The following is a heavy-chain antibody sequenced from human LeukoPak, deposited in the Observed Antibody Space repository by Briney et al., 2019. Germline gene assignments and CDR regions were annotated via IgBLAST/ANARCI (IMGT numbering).Heavy chain of an antibody. CDR1: GGSIISSYY. D-gene: IGHD1-1*01. CDR3: ARGELEPSYFGY. V-gene: IGHV4-4*07. CDR2: IYTSGST. J-gene: IGHJ4*02. Sequence: SETLSLTCTVSGGSIISSYYWSWIRQPAGKGLEYIGRIYTSGSTSYNSSLKSRVTMSLDTSENQFSLKLTSVTAADTAVYYCARGELEPSYFGYWGQGILVTVSS.